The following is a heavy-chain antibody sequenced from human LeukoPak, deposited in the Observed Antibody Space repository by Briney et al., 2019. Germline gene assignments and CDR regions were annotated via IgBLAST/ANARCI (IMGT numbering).Heavy chain of an antibody. Sequence: SVKVSCKASGGTFSSYAISWVRQAPGQGLEWMGGILPIFNRTNYARKFRDRVTITADGSTSTAYMELSSLQSEDTAVYYCARVVARYGDLWWFAPWGQGTLVTVSS. CDR3: ARVVARYGDLWWFAP. V-gene: IGHV1-69*13. D-gene: IGHD4-17*01. J-gene: IGHJ5*02. CDR1: GGTFSSYA. CDR2: ILPIFNRT.